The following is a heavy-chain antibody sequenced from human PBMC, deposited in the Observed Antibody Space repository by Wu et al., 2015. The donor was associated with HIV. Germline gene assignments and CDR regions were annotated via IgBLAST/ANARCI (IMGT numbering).Heavy chain of an antibody. Sequence: QVQLVQSGAEVKRPGSSVKVSCKASGGTFRPHGVSWVRQAPGQGLEWMGGIIPLLGETHYAQKFQARVTFTADTSTRTHYMELSSLRSEDTAVYSCAAHSVVCSGDCYFDSWGQGTLVIVSS. CDR3: AAHSVVCSGDCYFDS. V-gene: IGHV1-69*04. D-gene: IGHD2-21*01. CDR1: GGTFRPHG. CDR2: IIPLLGET. J-gene: IGHJ4*02.